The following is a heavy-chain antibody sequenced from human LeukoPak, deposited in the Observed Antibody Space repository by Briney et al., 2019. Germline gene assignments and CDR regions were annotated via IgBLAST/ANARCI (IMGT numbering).Heavy chain of an antibody. J-gene: IGHJ4*02. CDR3: AGGSGSYPEY. D-gene: IGHD3-10*01. V-gene: IGHV3-74*01. Sequence: GGSLRLSCAASGFTFSSNWMHWVRQAPGKGLVWVSRIKSDGSITNCADSVKGRFTISRDNAKNTLYLQMNSLRAEDTAVYYCAGGSGSYPEYWGQGTLVTLSS. CDR2: IKSDGSIT. CDR1: GFTFSSNW.